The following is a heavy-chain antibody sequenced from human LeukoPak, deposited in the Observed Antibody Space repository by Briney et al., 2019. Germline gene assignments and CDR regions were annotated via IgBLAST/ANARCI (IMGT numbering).Heavy chain of an antibody. V-gene: IGHV1-24*01. D-gene: IGHD3-10*01. CDR2: FDPEDGET. J-gene: IGHJ4*02. Sequence: ASVKVSCKVSGYTLTELSMHWVRQAPGKGLEWMGGFDPEDGETIYAQKFQGRATMTEDTSTDTAYMELSSLRSEDTAVYYCATHLGYGSEPVRYWGQGTLVTVSS. CDR3: ATHLGYGSEPVRY. CDR1: GYTLTELS.